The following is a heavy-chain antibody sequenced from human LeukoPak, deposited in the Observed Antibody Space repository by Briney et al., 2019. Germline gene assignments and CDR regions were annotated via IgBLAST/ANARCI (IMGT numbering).Heavy chain of an antibody. J-gene: IGHJ4*02. Sequence: GGSLRLSCAASGVTFTSYWMHWVRQPPGKGLVWVSRVEHDGSRTAYADSVTGRFTISRDNARNMVYLQMNSLRAEDTAVYYCASDLGWGQGTLVTVSS. CDR1: GVTFTSYW. CDR3: ASDLG. V-gene: IGHV3-74*01. CDR2: VEHDGSRT.